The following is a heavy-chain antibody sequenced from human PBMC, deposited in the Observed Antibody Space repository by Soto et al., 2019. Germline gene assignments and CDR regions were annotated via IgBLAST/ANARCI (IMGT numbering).Heavy chain of an antibody. Sequence: CLRPSCAAPGFTFVVFAIHWVRQAPGKGLEWVSGISWNSGSIGYADSVKGRFTISRDNAKNSLYLQMNSLRAEDTALYYCATAAEFDYWGQGTLVTVSS. CDR1: GFTFVVFA. D-gene: IGHD2-15*01. J-gene: IGHJ4*02. V-gene: IGHV3-9*01. CDR2: ISWNSGSI. CDR3: ATAAEFDY.